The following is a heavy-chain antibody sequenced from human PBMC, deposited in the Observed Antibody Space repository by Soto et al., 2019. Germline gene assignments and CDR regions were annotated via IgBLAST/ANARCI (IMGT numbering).Heavy chain of an antibody. CDR3: AREGRP. Sequence: EVQLVESGGGLVQPGGSLRLSCAASGFTVSSNYMSWVRQAPGKGLEWVSVIYSGGSTYFADSVKDRFSISRDNSKNTLHLQMNSLRVEDTAVYYCAREGRPWGQGTLVTVSS. D-gene: IGHD2-15*01. CDR1: GFTVSSNY. V-gene: IGHV3-66*01. J-gene: IGHJ5*02. CDR2: IYSGGST.